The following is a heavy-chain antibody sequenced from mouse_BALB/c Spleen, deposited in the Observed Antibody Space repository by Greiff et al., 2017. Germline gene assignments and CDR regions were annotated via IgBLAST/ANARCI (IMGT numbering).Heavy chain of an antibody. CDR1: GFNIKDTY. J-gene: IGHJ2*01. CDR2: IDPANGNT. CDR3: ARTGGHYLYYFDY. D-gene: IGHD1-2*01. Sequence: EVKLMESGAELVKPGASVKLSCTASGFNIKDTYMHWVKQRPEQGLEWIGRIDPANGNTKYDPKFQGKATITADTSSNTAYLQLSSLTSEDTAVYYCARTGGHYLYYFDYWGQGTTLTVSS. V-gene: IGHV14-3*02.